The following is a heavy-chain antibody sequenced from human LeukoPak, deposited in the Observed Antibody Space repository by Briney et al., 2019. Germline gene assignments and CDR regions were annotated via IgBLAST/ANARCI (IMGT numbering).Heavy chain of an antibody. V-gene: IGHV1-24*01. CDR2: FDPEDGET. CDR1: GYTLTELS. D-gene: IGHD6-13*01. CDR3: ARVFSSSLPACWYFDL. Sequence: GASVKVSCKVSGYTLTELSMHWVRQAPGKGLEWMRGFDPEDGETIYAQKFQGRVTMTEDTSTDTAYMELSSLRAEDTAVYYCARVFSSSLPACWYFDLWGRGTLVTVSS. J-gene: IGHJ2*01.